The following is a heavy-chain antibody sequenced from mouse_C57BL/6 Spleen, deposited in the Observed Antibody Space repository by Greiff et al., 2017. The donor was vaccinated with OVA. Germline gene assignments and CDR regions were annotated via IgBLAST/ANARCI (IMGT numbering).Heavy chain of an antibody. CDR3: ARSSGNYRAFDY. CDR1: GYTLTDYN. J-gene: IGHJ2*01. CDR2: INPNNGGT. D-gene: IGHD2-1*01. V-gene: IGHV1-18*01. Sequence: VQLQQSGPELVKPGASVKIPCKASGYTLTDYNMDWVKQSHGKSLEWIGDINPNNGGTIYNQKFKGKATLTVDKSSSTAYMERRSLTSEDTAVYYCARSSGNYRAFDYWGQGTTLTVSS.